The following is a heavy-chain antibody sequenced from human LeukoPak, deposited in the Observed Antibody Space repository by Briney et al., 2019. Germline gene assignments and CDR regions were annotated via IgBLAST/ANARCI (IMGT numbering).Heavy chain of an antibody. D-gene: IGHD3-22*01. CDR3: ANINWPVDDLYYYDRSGYYGY. V-gene: IGHV3-23*01. CDR1: GFTSSSYA. Sequence: PGGSLRLSCAASGFTSSSYAMSWVRQAPGKGLEWVSAISGSGGSTYYADSVKGRFTISRDNSKNTLYLQMNSLRAEDTAVYYCANINWPVDDLYYYDRSGYYGYWGQRTLVTVSS. CDR2: ISGSGGST. J-gene: IGHJ4*02.